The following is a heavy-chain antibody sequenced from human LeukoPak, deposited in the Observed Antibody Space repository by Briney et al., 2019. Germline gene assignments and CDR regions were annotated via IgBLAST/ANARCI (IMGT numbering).Heavy chain of an antibody. CDR1: GFTFSSYS. J-gene: IGHJ4*02. V-gene: IGHV3-48*04. Sequence: GGSLRLSCAASGFTFSSYSMNWVRQAPGKGLEWLVYISTDSGETIYYADSVEGRFTISRDNAKNSLYLQMNSLRVEDTATYYCATLTGGRCSRTSCPYDYWGQGTLVTVSS. D-gene: IGHD2-2*01. CDR3: ATLTGGRCSRTSCPYDY. CDR2: ISTDSGETI.